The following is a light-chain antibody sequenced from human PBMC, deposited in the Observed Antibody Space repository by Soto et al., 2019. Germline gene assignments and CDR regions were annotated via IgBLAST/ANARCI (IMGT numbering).Light chain of an antibody. CDR3: QQYGSSGT. CDR2: GAS. J-gene: IGKJ1*01. V-gene: IGKV3-20*01. Sequence: DIVLTQSPGTLSLSPGERAILSCRASQTVRNTFLAWYQQRPGQPPRLLIYGASIRATGIPDRFSGSGSGTDFTLTISRLEPEDFAVYYCQQYGSSGTFGQGTKVDIK. CDR1: QTVRNTF.